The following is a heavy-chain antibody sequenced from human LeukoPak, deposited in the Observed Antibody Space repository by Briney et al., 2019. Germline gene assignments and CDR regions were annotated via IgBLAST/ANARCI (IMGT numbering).Heavy chain of an antibody. CDR1: GGSISSSSYY. D-gene: IGHD4-23*01. CDR2: IYYSGST. CDR3: TRTPPGGGGDFDY. J-gene: IGHJ4*02. V-gene: IGHV4-39*01. Sequence: PSETLSLTCTVSGGSISSSSYYWGWIRQPPGKGLEWIGSIYYSGSTYYNPSLKSRVTISVDTSKNQFSLKVTSVTAADTAVYYCTRTPPGGGGDFDYWGQGTLVTVSS.